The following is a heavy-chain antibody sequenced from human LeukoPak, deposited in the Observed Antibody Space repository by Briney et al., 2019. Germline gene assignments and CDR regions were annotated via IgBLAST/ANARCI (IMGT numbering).Heavy chain of an antibody. CDR2: ITTSTGYP. CDR3: ARDASTINFDY. D-gene: IGHD5/OR15-5a*01. V-gene: IGHV7-4-1*02. Sequence: ASVKVSCKASGYTFTGYSINWLRQAPGQGLEWMGWITTSTGYPTYAQGFTGRFVFSLDTSVSTTYLHINSLKAEDTAVYYCARDASTINFDYWGQGTLVTVSS. J-gene: IGHJ4*02. CDR1: GYTFTGYS.